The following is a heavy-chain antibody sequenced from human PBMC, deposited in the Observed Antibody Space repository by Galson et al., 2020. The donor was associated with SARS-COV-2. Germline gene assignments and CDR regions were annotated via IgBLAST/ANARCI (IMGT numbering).Heavy chain of an antibody. CDR2: ISHDAPYK. D-gene: IGHD5-12*01. CDR3: TKGCYGGTYCFYIEH. J-gene: IGHJ4*02. V-gene: IGHV3-30*18. Sequence: GESLKISCSASGFTFSNSGMHWVRLAPGRGLEWVAGISHDAPYKDYAASVKGRFTISRDNSENTLYLQMNNLRTEDTAVYYCTKGCYGGTYCFYIEHWGQGTLVIVSS. CDR1: GFTFSNSG.